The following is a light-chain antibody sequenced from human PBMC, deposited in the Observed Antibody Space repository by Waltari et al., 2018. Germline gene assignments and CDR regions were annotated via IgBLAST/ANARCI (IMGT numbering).Light chain of an antibody. CDR2: DDI. CDR1: NIGSKS. V-gene: IGLV3-21*03. CDR3: QLWDYTTDHWV. Sequence: SFVLTQTPSVSVAPGNTARITCGGDNIGSKSVHWYQQKPGQAPVLVVHDDIDRSPGVPARISGSNTGSTATLTISSVDVGDEADYYCQLWDYTTDHWVFGGGTKLTVL. J-gene: IGLJ3*02.